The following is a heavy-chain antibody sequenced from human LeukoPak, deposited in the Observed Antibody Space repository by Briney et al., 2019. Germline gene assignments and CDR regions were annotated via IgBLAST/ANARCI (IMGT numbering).Heavy chain of an antibody. CDR1: GGSISSYY. V-gene: IGHV4-59*08. J-gene: IGHJ5*02. D-gene: IGHD4-17*01. CDR3: ARRSTVTPNWFDP. Sequence: SETLSLTCTVSGGSISSYYWGWIRQPPGKGLEWIGYIYYTGSTNYNPSLRSRVTISLDTSKNQFSLRVNSVTAADTAVYYCARRSTVTPNWFDPWGQGTLVTVSS. CDR2: IYYTGST.